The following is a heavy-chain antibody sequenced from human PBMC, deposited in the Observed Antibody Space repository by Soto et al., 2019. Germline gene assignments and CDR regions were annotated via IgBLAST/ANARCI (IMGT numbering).Heavy chain of an antibody. J-gene: IGHJ6*02. CDR2: ISYDGNTE. Sequence: QVQLVESGGGVVQPGRSLRLSCAASGFTLNDFGMHWVRQAPGKGLEWLAVISYDGNTEDYADSVKGRFTISRDSSKTTLYLQIDRLKAEDTAVYYCAKDRSLYLSFNYYGLDVWGQGTTVTVSS. D-gene: IGHD2-2*02. V-gene: IGHV3-30*18. CDR3: AKDRSLYLSFNYYGLDV. CDR1: GFTLNDFG.